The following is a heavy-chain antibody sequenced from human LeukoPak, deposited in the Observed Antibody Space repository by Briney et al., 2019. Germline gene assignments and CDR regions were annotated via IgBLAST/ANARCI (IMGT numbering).Heavy chain of an antibody. V-gene: IGHV5-51*01. J-gene: IGHJ6*02. CDR3: ARGYSSASGFYGMDV. CDR1: GYSFTSYW. CDR2: IYPGDSDT. D-gene: IGHD6-6*01. Sequence: KSGESLKISCKGSGYSFTSYWIGWVRQMPGKGLEWMGIIYPGDSDTRYSPSFQGQVTMSADRSTSTAYLQWSSLKASDTATYYCARGYSSASGFYGMDVWGQGTTVTVSS.